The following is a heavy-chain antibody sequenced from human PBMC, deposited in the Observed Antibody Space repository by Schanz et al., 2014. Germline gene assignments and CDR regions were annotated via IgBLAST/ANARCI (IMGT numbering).Heavy chain of an antibody. D-gene: IGHD3-22*01. CDR3: ARSMIIVDKAFDY. Sequence: QVQLVESGGTLVKPGGSLRLSCAASGITFSDYAMSWVRQAPGKGLVWVSRINSDDTTKTYADSVKGRFTISRDNSKNTLYLQMNSLRVEDTAVYYCARSMIIVDKAFDYWGQGTLVTVSS. CDR2: INSDDTTK. J-gene: IGHJ4*02. CDR1: GITFSDYA. V-gene: IGHV3-11*04.